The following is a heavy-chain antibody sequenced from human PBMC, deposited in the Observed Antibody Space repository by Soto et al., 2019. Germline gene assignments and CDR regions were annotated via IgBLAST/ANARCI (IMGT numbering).Heavy chain of an antibody. CDR1: GFTFSSYS. CDR2: ISSSSSYI. D-gene: IGHD6-6*01. J-gene: IGHJ4*02. CDR3: ARDRDVYSSSFDY. Sequence: GGSLRLSCAASGFTFSSYSMNWVRQAPGKGLEWVSSISSSSSYIYYADSVKGRFTISRDNAKNSLYLQMNSLRAEDTAVYYCARDRDVYSSSFDYWGQGTLVTVSS. V-gene: IGHV3-21*01.